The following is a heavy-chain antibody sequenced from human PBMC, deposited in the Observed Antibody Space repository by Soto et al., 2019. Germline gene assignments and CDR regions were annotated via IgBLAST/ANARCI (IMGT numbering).Heavy chain of an antibody. CDR2: ISYDGSNK. CDR3: AKDRSSCPQYSSSWYDCYYFAY. CDR1: GFTFSSYG. V-gene: IGHV3-30*18. J-gene: IGHJ4*02. Sequence: PGGSLRLSCAASGFTFSSYGMHWVRQAPGKGLEWVAVISYDGSNKYYADSVKGRFTISRDNSKNTLYLQMNSLRAEDTAVYYCAKDRSSCPQYSSSWYDCYYFAYWGQGTLVTVSS. D-gene: IGHD6-13*01.